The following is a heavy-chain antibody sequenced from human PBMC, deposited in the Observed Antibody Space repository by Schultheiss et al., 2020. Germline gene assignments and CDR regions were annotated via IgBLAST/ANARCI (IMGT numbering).Heavy chain of an antibody. J-gene: IGHJ4*02. Sequence: GESLKISCAASGFTFSSYGMHWVRQAPGKGLEWVAVISYDGSNKYYADSVKGRFTISRDNSKNTLYLQMNSLRAEDTAVYYCARDDGSYFDYWGQGTLVTVSS. V-gene: IGHV3-30*03. CDR3: ARDDGSYFDY. CDR1: GFTFSSYG. CDR2: ISYDGSNK. D-gene: IGHD1-26*01.